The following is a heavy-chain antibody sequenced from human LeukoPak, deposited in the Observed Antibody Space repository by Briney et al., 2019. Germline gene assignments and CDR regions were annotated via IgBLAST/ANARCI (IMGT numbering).Heavy chain of an antibody. D-gene: IGHD4/OR15-4a*01. CDR2: IYHSGST. CDR1: GYFISSGYY. V-gene: IGHV4-38-2*02. J-gene: IGHJ2*01. CDR3: ARDGALPMVPDDL. Sequence: SENLSLTCTVSGYFISSGYYWGWIRQPPEKGLELIGSIYHSGSTYYTPSLKSRVTISVDTSKNQFSLKLNSVTAADTAVYYCARDGALPMVPDDLWGRGTLVTVSS.